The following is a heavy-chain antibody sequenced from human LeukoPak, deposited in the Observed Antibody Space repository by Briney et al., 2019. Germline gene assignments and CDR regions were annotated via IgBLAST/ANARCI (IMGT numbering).Heavy chain of an antibody. CDR1: GYSFTDYY. CDR2: INPNSGGT. CDR3: ARADRLHGGPYLIGP. J-gene: IGHJ5*02. V-gene: IGHV1-2*02. Sequence: ASVKVSCKTSGYSFTDYYMHWVRPAPGQGLEWRGWINPNSGGTSSAQKFQGRVTMTRDTSITTVYMEVRWLTSDDTAIYYCARADRLHGGPYLIGPWGQGTLVTVSS. D-gene: IGHD2-21*01.